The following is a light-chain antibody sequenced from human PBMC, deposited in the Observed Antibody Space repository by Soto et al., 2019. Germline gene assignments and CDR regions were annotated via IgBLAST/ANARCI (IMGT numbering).Light chain of an antibody. CDR3: KHIRT. J-gene: IGKJ1*01. CDR2: DAS. V-gene: IGKV1-5*01. Sequence: DIQMTQSPSTLSASIGDRVTITCRASQNINNWIAWYQQKPGKAHKFLIYDASTLESGVPSRFSGSGFGTEFSLTISSLQPDDLGSYYCKHIRTFGQGTKVEMK. CDR1: QNINNW.